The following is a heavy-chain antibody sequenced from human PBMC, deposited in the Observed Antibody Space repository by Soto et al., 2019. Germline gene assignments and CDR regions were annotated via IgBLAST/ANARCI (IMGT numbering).Heavy chain of an antibody. CDR2: IYYSGST. CDR3: AIEDYYGSGSYYKGGAFDI. V-gene: IGHV4-30-4*01. D-gene: IGHD3-10*01. Sequence: SETLSLTCTVSGGSISSGDYYWSWIRQPPGKGLEWIGYIYYSGSTYYNPSLKSRVTISVDTSKNQFSLKLSSVTAADTAVYYCAIEDYYGSGSYYKGGAFDIWGQGTMVTVSS. J-gene: IGHJ3*02. CDR1: GGSISSGDYY.